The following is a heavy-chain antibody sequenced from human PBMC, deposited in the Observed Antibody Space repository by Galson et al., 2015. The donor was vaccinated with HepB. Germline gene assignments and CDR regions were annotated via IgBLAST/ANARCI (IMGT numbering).Heavy chain of an antibody. CDR2: IRSKANSYAT. V-gene: IGHV3-73*01. Sequence: SLRLSCAASGFTFSGSAMHWVRQASGKGLEWVGRIRSKANSYATAYAASVKGRFTISRDDSKNTAYLQMNSLKTEDTAVYYCTRDSSSWYGYYYYGMDVRGQGTTVTVSS. J-gene: IGHJ6*02. D-gene: IGHD6-13*01. CDR1: GFTFSGSA. CDR3: TRDSSSWYGYYYYGMDV.